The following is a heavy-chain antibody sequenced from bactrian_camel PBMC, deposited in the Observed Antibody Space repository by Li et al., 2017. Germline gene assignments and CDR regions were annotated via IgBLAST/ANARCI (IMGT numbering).Heavy chain of an antibody. V-gene: IGHV3S55*01. D-gene: IGHD6*01. CDR1: GYTYGFYC. J-gene: IGHJ4*01. CDR2: MSTDSTP. Sequence: VQLVESGGGSVQSGGSLRLSCAASGYTYGFYCMGWFRQAPGKERDLVSSMSTDSTPTYADSVKGRFTISQDHAKNTLYLQMNSLKPEDTAMYYCAAVADGSWWTSVGYWGQGTQVTVS. CDR3: AAVADGSWWTSVGY.